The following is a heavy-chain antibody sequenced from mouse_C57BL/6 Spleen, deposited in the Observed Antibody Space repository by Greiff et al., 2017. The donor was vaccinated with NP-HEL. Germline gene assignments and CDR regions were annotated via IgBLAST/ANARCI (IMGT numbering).Heavy chain of an antibody. CDR1: GYTFTSYW. CDR2: LSPSSSYT. D-gene: IGHD1-1*01. J-gene: IGHJ2*01. CDR3: ARSDYYGRDY. Sequence: VQLQQPGAELVMPGASVKLSCKASGYTFTSYWMHWVKQRPGQGLEWLVALSPSSSYTNYTPTFPGQSTLTVDKSSSTAYMQLSSLTSEDSAVYYCARSDYYGRDYWGQGTTLTVSS. V-gene: IGHV1-69*01.